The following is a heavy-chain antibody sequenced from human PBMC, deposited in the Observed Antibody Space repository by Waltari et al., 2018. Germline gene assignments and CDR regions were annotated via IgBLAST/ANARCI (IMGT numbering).Heavy chain of an antibody. V-gene: IGHV3-21*02. J-gene: IGHJ6*02. CDR2: ISSTSSDI. CDR1: GCTFITYT. CDR3: AGGYSSYYGMDV. Sequence: EVQLVESGGGLVKPGGSLRRRCAASGCTFITYTMNWVRQAPGKGLEWVSSISSTSSDIYYADSVKDRFTISRDNAKSSLYLQLNSLRAEDTAVYYCAGGYSSYYGMDVWGQGTTVTFSS. D-gene: IGHD6-13*01.